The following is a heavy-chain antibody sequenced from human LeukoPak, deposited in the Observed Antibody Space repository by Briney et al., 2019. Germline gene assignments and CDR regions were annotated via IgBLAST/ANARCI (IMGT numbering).Heavy chain of an antibody. Sequence: ASVKVSCKASGYTFTGYYMHWVRQAPGQGLEWMGWINPNGGGTNYAQKFQGRVTMTRDTSISTAYMELSRLRFDDTAVYYCASPKYAGEYYFDYWGQGTLVTVSS. CDR1: GYTFTGYY. J-gene: IGHJ4*02. CDR3: ASPKYAGEYYFDY. V-gene: IGHV1-2*02. D-gene: IGHD2-2*01. CDR2: INPNGGGT.